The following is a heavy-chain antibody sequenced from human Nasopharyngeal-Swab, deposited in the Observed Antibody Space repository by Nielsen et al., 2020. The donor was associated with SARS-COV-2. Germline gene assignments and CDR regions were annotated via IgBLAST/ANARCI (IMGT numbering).Heavy chain of an antibody. J-gene: IGHJ4*02. CDR3: ARDAGYGSGWHLEWFFDL. Sequence: GGSLRPSCAASGFNFPTYGMHWVRQAPGKGLEWVAVVAYDGSNRYYAEAVKGRFTISRDNSNKRLYLELNSLRAEDTAVYFCARDAGYGSGWHLEWFFDLWGQGTPVTVSS. CDR2: VAYDGSNR. D-gene: IGHD6-19*01. V-gene: IGHV3-30*03. CDR1: GFNFPTYG.